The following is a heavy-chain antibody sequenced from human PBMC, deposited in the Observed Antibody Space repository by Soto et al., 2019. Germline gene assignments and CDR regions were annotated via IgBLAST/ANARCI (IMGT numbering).Heavy chain of an antibody. V-gene: IGHV4-30-4*01. D-gene: IGHD4-17*01. CDR3: ARIHFGDEPSYYYYGMDV. CDR2: IYYTGST. J-gene: IGHJ6*02. CDR1: GGSFSRGDYY. Sequence: PSETLSLTWTVSGGSFSRGDYYWMWFRQPPGKVLEWIGYIYYTGSTFNNPSLKSRVSISIDTSKTQFSLKLSSVTAADTAVYYCARIHFGDEPSYYYYGMDVWGQGTTVTVSS.